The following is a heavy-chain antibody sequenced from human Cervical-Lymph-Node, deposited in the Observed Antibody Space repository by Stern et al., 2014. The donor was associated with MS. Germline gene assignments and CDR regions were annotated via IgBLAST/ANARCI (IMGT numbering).Heavy chain of an antibody. CDR1: GYSFSGLW. V-gene: IGHV5-51*01. CDR2: IYPGYSDT. CDR3: ATSRGDDWFGLQY. D-gene: IGHD2-21*02. Sequence: EVQLVQSGAEVKQPGESLKISCKGSGYSFSGLWIGWVRQMPGKGLEWMGIIYPGYSDTRYSPSFRGQVTISADKSISTAYLQWSSLKASDSAMYYCATSRGDDWFGLQYWGQGTLVTVSS. J-gene: IGHJ4*02.